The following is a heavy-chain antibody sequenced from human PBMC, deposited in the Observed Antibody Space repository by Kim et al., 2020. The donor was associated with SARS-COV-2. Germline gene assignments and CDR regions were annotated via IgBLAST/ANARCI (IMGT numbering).Heavy chain of an antibody. Sequence: SLKVRATISVDTSKDQFALTLSSVTAADTAVYYCARQCKQWLAWGDAFDIWGQGTMVTVSS. CDR3: ARQCKQWLAWGDAFDI. V-gene: IGHV4-39*01. D-gene: IGHD6-19*01. J-gene: IGHJ3*02.